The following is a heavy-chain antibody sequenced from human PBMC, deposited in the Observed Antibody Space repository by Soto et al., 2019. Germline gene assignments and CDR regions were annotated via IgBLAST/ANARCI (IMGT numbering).Heavy chain of an antibody. D-gene: IGHD2-21*02. Sequence: SKTLSLTCDISGDSVSSNSAAWNWIRQSPSRALEWLGRTYYRSKWYNDYAVSVRGRITINPDTSKNQFSLQLKSVTPDDTAVYYCAGGRAAGRGDCLETWDQGSQFT. CDR2: TYYRSKWYN. V-gene: IGHV6-1*01. CDR1: GDSVSSNSAA. CDR3: AGGRAAGRGDCLET. J-gene: IGHJ5*01.